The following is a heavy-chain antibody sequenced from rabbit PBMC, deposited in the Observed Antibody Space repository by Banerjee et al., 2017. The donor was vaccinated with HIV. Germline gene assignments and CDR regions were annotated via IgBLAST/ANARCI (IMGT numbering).Heavy chain of an antibody. D-gene: IGHD4-1*01. J-gene: IGHJ4*01. CDR3: ARDLAGVIGWNFSL. CDR2: IFGGSSGST. V-gene: IGHV1S45*01. CDR1: GFSFSNKYV. Sequence: QEQLEESGGGLVQPEGSLTLTCTASGFSFSNKYVMCWVRQAPGKGLEWIACIFGGSSGSTYYATWARDRFSISKTSSTTVTLQMTSLTVADTATYFCARDLAGVIGWNFSLWGQGTLVTVS.